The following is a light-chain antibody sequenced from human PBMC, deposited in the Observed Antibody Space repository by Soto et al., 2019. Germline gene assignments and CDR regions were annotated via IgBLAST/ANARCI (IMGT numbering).Light chain of an antibody. J-gene: IGLJ1*01. CDR2: GNS. V-gene: IGLV1-40*01. CDR3: QSYDSSLSAYV. CDR1: SSNIGAGFD. Sequence: QSALTQPPSVSGAPGQRVTISCTGSSSNIGAGFDVHWYQQLPGTAPKLLVYGNSNRPSGVPDRFSGSKSGTSASLAVTGFQAEDEADYYCQSYDSSLSAYVFGTGTKFTVL.